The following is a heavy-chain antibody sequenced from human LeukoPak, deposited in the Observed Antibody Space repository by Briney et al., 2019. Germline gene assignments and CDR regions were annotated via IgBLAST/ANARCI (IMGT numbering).Heavy chain of an antibody. CDR1: GDSISSSSYY. CDR3: ARRLYYYYYMDV. V-gene: IGHV4-39*07. CDR2: INHSGST. J-gene: IGHJ6*03. Sequence: SETLSLTCTVSGDSISSSSYYWSWIRQPPGKGLEWIGEINHSGSTNYNPSLKSRVTISVDTSKNQFSLKLSSVTAADTAVYYCARRLYYYYYMDVWGKGTTVTVSS. D-gene: IGHD6-25*01.